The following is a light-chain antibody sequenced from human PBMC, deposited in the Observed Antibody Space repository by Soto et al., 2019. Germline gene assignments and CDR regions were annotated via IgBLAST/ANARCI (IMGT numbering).Light chain of an antibody. CDR1: QRVSSSY. CDR2: GAS. CDR3: QHYRTS. V-gene: IGKV3-20*01. Sequence: IVLTQSPGTLSLSPGERATLSCRASQRVSSSYLAWYQQKPGQAPRQLIYGASSRATGIPDRFSGSGSGTDFTLTITRLEPEDFAVYYCQHYRTSFGGGTRVEIK. J-gene: IGKJ4*01.